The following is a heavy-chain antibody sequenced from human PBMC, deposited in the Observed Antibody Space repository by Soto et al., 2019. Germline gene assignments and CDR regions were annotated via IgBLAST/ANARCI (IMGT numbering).Heavy chain of an antibody. V-gene: IGHV3-30*18. Sequence: QVQLVESGGGVVQPGRSLRLSCAAAEFTFSSYGRHWVRQAPGKGLEWVAVISYDGSNKYYADSVKGRFTISRDNSKNTLYLQMNSLRAEDTAVYYCAKGAVAGSYIDYWGQGTLVTVSS. CDR2: ISYDGSNK. J-gene: IGHJ4*02. CDR1: EFTFSSYG. CDR3: AKGAVAGSYIDY. D-gene: IGHD6-19*01.